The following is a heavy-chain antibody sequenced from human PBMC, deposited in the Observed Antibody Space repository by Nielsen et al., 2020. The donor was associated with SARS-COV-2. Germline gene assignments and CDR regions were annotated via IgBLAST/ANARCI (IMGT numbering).Heavy chain of an antibody. D-gene: IGHD6-13*01. CDR2: ISASGGST. V-gene: IGHV3-23*01. Sequence: GGSLRLSWAASGFTFTNYGMTWVRQDPGKGLEWVSTISASGGSTFYTDSVKGRFTISRDSFKNTLYLQMNSLRAEDTAVYYCAASKSGYYFDLWGQGTLVTVSS. CDR3: AASKSGYYFDL. J-gene: IGHJ4*02. CDR1: GFTFTNYG.